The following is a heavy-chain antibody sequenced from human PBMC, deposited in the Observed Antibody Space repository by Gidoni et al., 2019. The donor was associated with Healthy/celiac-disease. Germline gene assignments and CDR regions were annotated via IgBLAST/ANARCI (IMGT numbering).Heavy chain of an antibody. Sequence: QVQLVESGGGVVQPGRSLRLSCSASGFTLSSYGMHWVRQAPGKGLEWVAVISYDGSNKYYADSVKGRFTISRDNSKNTLYLQMNSLRAEDTAVYYCAKDRESDGYNIGLLDYWGQGTLVTVSS. CDR1: GFTLSSYG. J-gene: IGHJ4*02. V-gene: IGHV3-30*18. D-gene: IGHD5-12*01. CDR2: ISYDGSNK. CDR3: AKDRESDGYNIGLLDY.